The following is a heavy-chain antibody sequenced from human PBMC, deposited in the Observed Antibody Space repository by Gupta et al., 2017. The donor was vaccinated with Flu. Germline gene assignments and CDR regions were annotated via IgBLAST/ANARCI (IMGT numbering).Heavy chain of an antibody. J-gene: IGHJ6*02. Sequence: QVQLVQSGAEVKKPGASVKVSCKASGYTFTSYAMHWVRQAPGQRLEWMGWINAGNGNTKYSQKFQGRVTITRDTSASTAYMELSSLRSEDTAVYYCARNPDNTRYSSGWYGKATSYYYYGMDVWGQGTTVTVSS. D-gene: IGHD6-19*01. V-gene: IGHV1-3*01. CDR3: ARNPDNTRYSSGWYGKATSYYYYGMDV. CDR1: GYTFTSYA. CDR2: INAGNGNT.